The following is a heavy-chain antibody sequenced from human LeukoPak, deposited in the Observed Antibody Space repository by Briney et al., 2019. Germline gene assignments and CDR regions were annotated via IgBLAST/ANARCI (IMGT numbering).Heavy chain of an antibody. CDR1: GGSISSYY. CDR2: IHYSGST. D-gene: IGHD3-10*01. CDR3: ARYVVYGSGKYYFDY. Sequence: SETLSLTCTVSGGSISSYYWNWMRQPPGEGLEWIGYIHYSGSTYYNPSLKSRVTISVGTSENQFSLKLSSVTAADTAVYYCARYVVYGSGKYYFDYWGQGTLVTVSS. J-gene: IGHJ4*02. V-gene: IGHV4-59*04.